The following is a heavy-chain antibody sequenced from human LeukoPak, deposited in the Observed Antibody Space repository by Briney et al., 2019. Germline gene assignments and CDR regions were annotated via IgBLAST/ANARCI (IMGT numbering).Heavy chain of an antibody. V-gene: IGHV3-48*03. J-gene: IGHJ3*02. Sequence: PGGSLRLSCAASGFTFRSYEMNGVRQAPGKGLEWVSYISSSGSTIYYADSVKGRFTISRDNAKNSLYLQMNSLRAEDTAVYYCARAILYYDSSGARVGAFGIWGQGTMVTVSS. CDR2: ISSSGSTI. CDR1: GFTFRSYE. D-gene: IGHD3-22*01. CDR3: ARAILYYDSSGARVGAFGI.